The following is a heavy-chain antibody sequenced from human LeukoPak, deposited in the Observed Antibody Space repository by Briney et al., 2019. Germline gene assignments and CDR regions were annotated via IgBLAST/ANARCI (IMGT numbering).Heavy chain of an antibody. Sequence: PGGSLRLSWAASGFNIGSYAMSWVRHAPGKGMEWISSVINNYDGTFYADSVKGRFTISRDRSKNTLHAQVNSLSAEDTARDYCAKEHYTNGWPAFDHWGQGALVTVSS. D-gene: IGHD2-8*01. CDR1: GFNIGSYA. CDR3: AKEHYTNGWPAFDH. V-gene: IGHV3-23*01. J-gene: IGHJ5*02. CDR2: VINNYDGT.